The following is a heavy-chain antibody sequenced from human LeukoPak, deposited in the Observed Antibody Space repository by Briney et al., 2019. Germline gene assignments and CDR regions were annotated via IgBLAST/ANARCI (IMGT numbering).Heavy chain of an antibody. CDR2: IYYSGST. CDR3: ARSKAAAGTIFDY. D-gene: IGHD6-13*01. CDR1: GGSISSYY. V-gene: IGHV4-59*12. J-gene: IGHJ4*02. Sequence: TTSETLSLTCTVSGGSISSYYWSWIRQSPGKGLEWIGYIYYSGSTNYNPSLKSRVTISVDTSKNQFSLKLSSVTAADTAVYYCARSKAAAGTIFDYWGQGTLVTVSS.